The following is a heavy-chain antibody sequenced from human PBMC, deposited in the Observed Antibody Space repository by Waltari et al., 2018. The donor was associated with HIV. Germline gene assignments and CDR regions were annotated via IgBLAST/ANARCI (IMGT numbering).Heavy chain of an antibody. V-gene: IGHV4-39*01. CDR2: FFHRGST. CDR1: GGSISNNAYF. D-gene: IGHD2-2*01. J-gene: IGHJ2*01. CDR3: ARRGPGIYASNWYFDL. Sequence: QLQESGPDVVKPSETLSLTCSVSGGSISNNAYFWGWIRQPPGRGLEWIGSFFHRGSTYYNPSLSSRTSISRDTSRNQFSLSLSSVTAADTAVYYCARRGPGIYASNWYFDLWGRGSLVTVSS.